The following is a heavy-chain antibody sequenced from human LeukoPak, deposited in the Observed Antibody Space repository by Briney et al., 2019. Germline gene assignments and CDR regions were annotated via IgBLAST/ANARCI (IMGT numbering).Heavy chain of an antibody. CDR2: IYSSGST. D-gene: IGHD2-15*01. J-gene: IGHJ4*02. CDR1: GGSINSNNYY. CDR3: ARHSTDCSGSTCYDY. Sequence: SETLSLTCTVSGGSINSNNYYWGWIRQPPGKGLEWMGYIYSSGSTYYNPSLKSRVTISVDTSKNQFSLRLSSVTAADTAVYYCARHSTDCSGSTCYDYWGQGTLVTVFS. V-gene: IGHV4-61*05.